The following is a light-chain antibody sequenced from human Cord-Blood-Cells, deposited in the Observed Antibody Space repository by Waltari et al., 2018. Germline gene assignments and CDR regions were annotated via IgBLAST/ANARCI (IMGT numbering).Light chain of an antibody. V-gene: IGKV1-6*01. Sequence: AIQMTQSPSSLSASVGDRVTITCRASQGIRNDLGWYQQKPGKAPKLLNYAASSLQSGVPSRFSGSGSGTDFTLTISSLQPEDFATYYCLQDYNLLTFGGGTKVEIK. J-gene: IGKJ4*01. CDR1: QGIRND. CDR2: AAS. CDR3: LQDYNLLT.